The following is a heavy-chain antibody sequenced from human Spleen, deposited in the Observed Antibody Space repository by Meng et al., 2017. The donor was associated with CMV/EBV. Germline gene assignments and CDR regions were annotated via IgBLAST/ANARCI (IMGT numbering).Heavy chain of an antibody. CDR2: IIPILGIA. CDR3: ARCIAVENWFDP. D-gene: IGHD6-19*01. Sequence: CKASGSTFKSNSIIWVRQATGQGLEWMGGIIPILGIANYAQRFQDRVTITADRSTSTAYMELMSLRFEDSAVYYCARCIAVENWFDPWGQGTLVTVSS. CDR1: GSTFKSNS. J-gene: IGHJ5*02. V-gene: IGHV1-69*02.